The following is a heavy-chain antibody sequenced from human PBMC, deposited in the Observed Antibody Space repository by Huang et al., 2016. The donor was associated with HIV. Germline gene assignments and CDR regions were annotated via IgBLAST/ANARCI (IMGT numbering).Heavy chain of an antibody. J-gene: IGHJ4*02. CDR2: IYSGGTT. Sequence: EVQLVESGGGLIQPGGSLRLSCAASGFTVSGTYMSWVRQAPRKGLEWVSVIYSGGTTYFADSVKGRFTFSRDKSKNTVYRQMNSLRADDTAVYYCARGGNTVGYFDNWGQGTLVTVSS. D-gene: IGHD1-26*01. CDR1: GFTVSGTY. V-gene: IGHV3-53*01. CDR3: ARGGNTVGYFDN.